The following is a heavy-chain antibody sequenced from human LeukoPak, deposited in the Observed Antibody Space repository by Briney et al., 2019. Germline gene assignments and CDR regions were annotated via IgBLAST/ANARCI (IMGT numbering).Heavy chain of an antibody. Sequence: PGGSLRLSCAAPGFTFSNAWMSWVRQAPGKGREWVGRIKSKTDGGTTDYAAPVKGRFTISRDDSKNTLYLQMNSLKTEDTAVYYCTTVPIVVVIKIGYFDYWGQGTLVTVSS. CDR3: TTVPIVVVIKIGYFDY. CDR1: GFTFSNAW. J-gene: IGHJ4*02. V-gene: IGHV3-15*01. D-gene: IGHD3-22*01. CDR2: IKSKTDGGTT.